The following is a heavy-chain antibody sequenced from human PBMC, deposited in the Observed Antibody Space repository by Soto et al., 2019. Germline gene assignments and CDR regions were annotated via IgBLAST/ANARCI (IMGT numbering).Heavy chain of an antibody. CDR2: DYWSGST. J-gene: IGHJ4*02. D-gene: IGHD2-8*02. CDR1: GESISISSYY. V-gene: IGHV4-39*01. CDR3: ARQRTTVVSQAYFDH. Sequence: PSETLSLTCIVSGESISISSYYWGCIRQPPGKGLEWIGSDYWSGSTYYDASFKSLVTMAIDTSKYQFSLKLSLVTATDTAVYYSARQRTTVVSQAYFDHWGQGALVTVSS.